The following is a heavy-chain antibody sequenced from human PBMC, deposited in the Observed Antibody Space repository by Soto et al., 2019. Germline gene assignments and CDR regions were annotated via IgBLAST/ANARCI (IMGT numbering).Heavy chain of an antibody. CDR3: ARHPGYYDILTGYTTYYFDS. CDR1: GGSIGTYY. V-gene: IGHV4-59*08. J-gene: IGHJ4*02. Sequence: SETLSLTCTVSGGSIGTYYWSWIRQPPGKGLEWIGYIYYRGNTDYNPSLKSRVTISLDTPKNQFSMKLSSVTAADTAVYYFARHPGYYDILTGYTTYYFDSWGQGILVTVSS. D-gene: IGHD3-9*01. CDR2: IYYRGNT.